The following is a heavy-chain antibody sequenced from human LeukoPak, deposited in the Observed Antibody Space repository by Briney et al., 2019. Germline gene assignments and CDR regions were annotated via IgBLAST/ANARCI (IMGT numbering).Heavy chain of an antibody. CDR1: GGSISSGGYS. D-gene: IGHD2-15*01. Sequence: SETLSLTCAVSGGSISSGGYSWSWIRQPPGKGLEWIGYIYHSGSTYYNPSLKSRVTKSVDRSKNQFSLKLSSVTAADTAVYYCARGPYCSGGSCPLYFDYWGQGTLVTVSS. J-gene: IGHJ4*02. V-gene: IGHV4-30-2*01. CDR3: ARGPYCSGGSCPLYFDY. CDR2: IYHSGST.